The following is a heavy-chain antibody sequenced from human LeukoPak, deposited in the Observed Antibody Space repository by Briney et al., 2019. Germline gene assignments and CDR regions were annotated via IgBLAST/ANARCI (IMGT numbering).Heavy chain of an antibody. CDR1: GYTFTSYY. Sequence: ASVKVSCKASGYTFTSYYMHWVRQAPGQGLEWMGGIIPIFGTTNYAQKLQGRVTMTTDTSTSTAYMELRNLRSDDTAVYYCARGGRWELPRPYAFDIWGQGTMVTVSS. D-gene: IGHD1-26*01. V-gene: IGHV1-18*04. CDR3: ARGGRWELPRPYAFDI. CDR2: IIPIFGTT. J-gene: IGHJ3*02.